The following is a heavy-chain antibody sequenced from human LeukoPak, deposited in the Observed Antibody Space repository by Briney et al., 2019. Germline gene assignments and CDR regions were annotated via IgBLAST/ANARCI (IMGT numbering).Heavy chain of an antibody. CDR1: GASISSGSYY. J-gene: IGHJ5*02. Sequence: SETLSLTCTVSGASISSGSYYWSWIRQPAGKGLEWIGRVYTSGSTNYNPSLKSRVNISLDTPKNQFSLKLISVTAADTAVYYCARDHLRFLGWFDPWGQGTLVTVSS. CDR3: ARDHLRFLGWFDP. V-gene: IGHV4-61*02. CDR2: VYTSGST. D-gene: IGHD3-3*01.